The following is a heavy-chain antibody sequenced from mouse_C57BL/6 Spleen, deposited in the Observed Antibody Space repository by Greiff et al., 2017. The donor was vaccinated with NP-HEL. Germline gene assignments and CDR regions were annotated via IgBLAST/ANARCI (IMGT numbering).Heavy chain of an antibody. Sequence: ESGPGLVKPSQSLSLTCSVTGYSITSGYYWNWIRQFPGNKLEWMGYISYDGSNNYNPSLKNRISITRDTSKNQFFLKLNSVTTEDTATYYCAREGNIYDGYPYYAMDYWGQGTSVTVSS. V-gene: IGHV3-6*01. CDR1: GYSITSGYY. D-gene: IGHD2-3*01. CDR3: AREGNIYDGYPYYAMDY. CDR2: ISYDGSN. J-gene: IGHJ4*01.